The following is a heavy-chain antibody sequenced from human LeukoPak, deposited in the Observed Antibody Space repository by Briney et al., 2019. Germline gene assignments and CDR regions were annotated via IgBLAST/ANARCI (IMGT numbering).Heavy chain of an antibody. J-gene: IGHJ6*03. D-gene: IGHD5/OR15-5a*01. V-gene: IGHV3-30-3*01. Sequence: GGSLRLSCAASGFTFSSYAMHWVRQAPGKGLEWVAVISYDGSNKYYADSVKGRFTISRDNSKNTLYLQMNSLRAEDTAVYYCARGIYLKYYYYYYMDVWGKGTTVTVSS. CDR1: GFTFSSYA. CDR3: ARGIYLKYYYYYYMDV. CDR2: ISYDGSNK.